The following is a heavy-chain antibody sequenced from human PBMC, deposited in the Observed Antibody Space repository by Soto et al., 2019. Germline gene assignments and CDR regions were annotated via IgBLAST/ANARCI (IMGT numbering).Heavy chain of an antibody. Sequence: PSETLSLTCTVAADSFSDYYWNWIRQVPGKGLGWIGFVFHSATTSYNPSLKTRVAISDDTSKKQFSLRLTSVTAADTAIYYCARGHYSSGWPIDHWGQGILVTVSS. CDR1: ADSFSDYY. V-gene: IGHV4-59*01. CDR3: ARGHYSSGWPIDH. J-gene: IGHJ4*02. CDR2: VFHSATT. D-gene: IGHD6-19*01.